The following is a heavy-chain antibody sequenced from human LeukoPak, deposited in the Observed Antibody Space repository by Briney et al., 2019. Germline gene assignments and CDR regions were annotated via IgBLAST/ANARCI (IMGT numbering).Heavy chain of an antibody. CDR3: AEDAPRGGFDY. V-gene: IGHV3-30*18. CDR2: ISYDGSNK. Sequence: GRSLRLSCAASGFTFSSYGMHWVRQAPGKGLEWVAVISYDGSNKYYADSVKGRFTISRDNSKNTLYLQMNSLRAEDTAVYYCAEDAPRGGFDYWGQGTLVTVSS. J-gene: IGHJ4*02. CDR1: GFTFSSYG. D-gene: IGHD3-10*01.